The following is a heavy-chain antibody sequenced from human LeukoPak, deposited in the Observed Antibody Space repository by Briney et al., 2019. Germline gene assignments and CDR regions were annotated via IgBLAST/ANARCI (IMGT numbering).Heavy chain of an antibody. CDR3: AKDLAGGGSHFDY. CDR2: ISGSGGST. CDR1: GFTFRNYA. J-gene: IGHJ4*02. Sequence: GGALRLSCETSGFTFRNYAMSWVRQAPGKGLEWVSAISGSGGSTYYADSVKGRFTISRDNSKNTLYLQMNSLRAEDTAVYYCAKDLAGGGSHFDYWGQGTLVTVSS. V-gene: IGHV3-23*01. D-gene: IGHD1-26*01.